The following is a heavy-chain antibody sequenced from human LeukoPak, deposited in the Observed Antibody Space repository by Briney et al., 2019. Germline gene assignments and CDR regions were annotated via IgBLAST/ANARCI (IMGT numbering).Heavy chain of an antibody. CDR3: ASVVGATTRDY. Sequence: GGSLRLSCAASGITFSSYGMHWVRQAPGKGLEWVAVISYDGSNKYYADSVKGRFTISRDNSKNTLYLQMNSLRAEDTAVYYCASVVGATTRDYWGQGTLVTVSS. D-gene: IGHD1-26*01. J-gene: IGHJ4*02. V-gene: IGHV3-30*03. CDR2: ISYDGSNK. CDR1: GITFSSYG.